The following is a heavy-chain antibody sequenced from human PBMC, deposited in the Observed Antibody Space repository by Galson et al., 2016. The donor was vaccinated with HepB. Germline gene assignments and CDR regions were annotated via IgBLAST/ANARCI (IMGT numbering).Heavy chain of an antibody. D-gene: IGHD3-10*01. V-gene: IGHV3-23*01. CDR2: IGARGRP. Sequence: SLRLSCAASGFTFNTYGMNWVRQAPGKGLEWVSAIGARGRPIYADSVKGRFILSRDNSKNTVWLQMNSLRAEDTAVYYCAKVTYDWGNFYQTEFDPWGRGTLVTVSS. J-gene: IGHJ5*02. CDR3: AKVTYDWGNFYQTEFDP. CDR1: GFTFNTYG.